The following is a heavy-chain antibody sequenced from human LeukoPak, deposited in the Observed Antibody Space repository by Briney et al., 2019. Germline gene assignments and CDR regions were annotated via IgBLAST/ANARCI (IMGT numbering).Heavy chain of an antibody. J-gene: IGHJ4*02. Sequence: SETLSLTCAVYGGSFSGYYWTWIRQPPGKGLEWIGEINHSRSTNYNPSLKSRVTISVDTSKNQFSLKLSSVTAADTAVYYCARAPEMATTGVYYFDYWGQGTLVTVSS. D-gene: IGHD5-24*01. CDR2: INHSRST. V-gene: IGHV4-34*01. CDR1: GGSFSGYY. CDR3: ARAPEMATTGVYYFDY.